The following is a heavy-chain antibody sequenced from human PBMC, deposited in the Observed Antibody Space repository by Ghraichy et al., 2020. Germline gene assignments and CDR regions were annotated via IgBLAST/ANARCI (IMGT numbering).Heavy chain of an antibody. Sequence: SQTLSLTCAISGDSVSSNSAAWNWIRQSPSRGLEWLGRTYYRSKWYNDYAVSVKSRITINPDTSKNQFSLQLNSVTPEDTAVYYCARDQGFNTAMVTPFDYWGQGTLVTVSS. J-gene: IGHJ4*02. CDR2: TYYRSKWYN. D-gene: IGHD5-18*01. V-gene: IGHV6-1*01. CDR3: ARDQGFNTAMVTPFDY. CDR1: GDSVSSNSAA.